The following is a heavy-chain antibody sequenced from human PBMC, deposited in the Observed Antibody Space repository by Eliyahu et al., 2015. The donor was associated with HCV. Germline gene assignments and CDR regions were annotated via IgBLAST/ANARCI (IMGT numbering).Heavy chain of an antibody. Sequence: EVQLVESGGGLVKPGGSLRLSCAASGFTFSNAWXXWVRQAPGKGLEWVGRIKSKTDGGTTDYAAPVKGRFTISRDDSKNTLYLQMNSLKTEDTAVYYCTTEGHSSGWYERHYYYYGMDVWGQGTTVTVSS. CDR1: GFTFSNAW. D-gene: IGHD6-19*01. CDR3: TTEGHSSGWYERHYYYYGMDV. V-gene: IGHV3-15*01. J-gene: IGHJ6*02. CDR2: IKSKTDGGTT.